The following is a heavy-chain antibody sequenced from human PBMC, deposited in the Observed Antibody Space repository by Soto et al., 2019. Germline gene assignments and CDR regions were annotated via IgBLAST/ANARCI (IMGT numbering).Heavy chain of an antibody. CDR1: GGLFSSYP. J-gene: IGHJ4*02. Sequence: QEQLVQSGAEVKKPGSSVKVSCKASGGLFSSYPISWVRQVPGQGLEWMGGIIPDFQTADYTQRFQGRVTITADESTNTAYMELSSLRSEDTAIYYCARGGSGYTWFNEFWGQGTLVTVSS. CDR2: IIPDFQTA. V-gene: IGHV1-69*01. D-gene: IGHD3-22*01. CDR3: ARGGSGYTWFNEF.